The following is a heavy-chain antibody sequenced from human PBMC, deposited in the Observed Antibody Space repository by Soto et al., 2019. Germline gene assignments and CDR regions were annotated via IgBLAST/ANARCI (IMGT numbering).Heavy chain of an antibody. V-gene: IGHV4-59*01. CDR3: ASSVRPLMVNTSGSPQLSFVS. D-gene: IGHD3-22*01. J-gene: IGHJ4*02. CDR2: MYNSGTT. Sequence: SETLSLTCTVSGVSISNFYWSWIRQPPGKGLESLGYMYNSGTTNYNPSLKSRVSISVDTSKNQFSLTMISVTPADTAVYYCASSVRPLMVNTSGSPQLSFVSWGQGALVTVSS. CDR1: GVSISNFY.